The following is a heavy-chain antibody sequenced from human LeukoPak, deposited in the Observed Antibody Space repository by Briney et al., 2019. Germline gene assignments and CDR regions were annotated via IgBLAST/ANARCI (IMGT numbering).Heavy chain of an antibody. Sequence: ASLKISCRASCYTFTSNCISWGRQAPGQGLEWMGWISAYNGNTNYAQKLQGRVTMTTDTSTSTAYMELRSLRSDDTAVYYCARGAGYYGSGSYYNEFDYWGQGTLVTVSS. D-gene: IGHD3-10*01. V-gene: IGHV1-18*01. CDR2: ISAYNGNT. CDR3: ARGAGYYGSGSYYNEFDY. J-gene: IGHJ4*02. CDR1: CYTFTSNC.